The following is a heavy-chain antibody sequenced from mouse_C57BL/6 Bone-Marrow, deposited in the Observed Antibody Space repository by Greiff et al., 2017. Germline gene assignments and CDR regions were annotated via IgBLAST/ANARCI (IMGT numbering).Heavy chain of an antibody. Sequence: QVQLQQSGAGLVKPAPSVSISCTASGYAFSSYWLNWVKQRPGKGLEWIGQIYPGDGDTNYNGKFKGKATLTAAKSSSTAYMQLSSLTSEDSAVYFCAGWGYGSSCWYFDVWGTGTTVTVSS. CDR3: AGWGYGSSCWYFDV. J-gene: IGHJ1*03. CDR2: IYPGDGDT. V-gene: IGHV1-80*01. D-gene: IGHD1-1*01. CDR1: GYAFSSYW.